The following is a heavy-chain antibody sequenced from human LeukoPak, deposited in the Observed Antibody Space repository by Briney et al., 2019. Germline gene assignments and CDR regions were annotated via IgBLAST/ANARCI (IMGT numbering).Heavy chain of an antibody. V-gene: IGHV5-51*01. Sequence: GESLKISCKGSGYSFTSYWIGWVRQMPGKGLEWMGIIYPGDSDTRYSPSFQGQVTISADKSISTAYLQWSSLKASDTAMYYCARSKTMVRGAIPYYYYMDVWGKGTTVTVSS. CDR2: IYPGDSDT. J-gene: IGHJ6*03. D-gene: IGHD3-10*01. CDR3: ARSKTMVRGAIPYYYYMDV. CDR1: GYSFTSYW.